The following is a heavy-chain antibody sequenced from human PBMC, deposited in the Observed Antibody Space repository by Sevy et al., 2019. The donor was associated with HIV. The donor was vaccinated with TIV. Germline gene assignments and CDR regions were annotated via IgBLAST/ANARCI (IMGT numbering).Heavy chain of an antibody. CDR2: IHSSDTTI. J-gene: IGHJ4*02. CDR1: GFIFSDYY. CDR3: VRGGYSYGPDY. V-gene: IGHV3-11*04. D-gene: IGHD5-18*01. Sequence: GESLKISCAASGFIFSDYYMSWIRQAPGKGLEWVSYIHSSDTTIYYAESVKGRFTISRDNAKNSLYLQMNSLRAEDTAVYYCVRGGYSYGPDYWGQGTLVTVSS.